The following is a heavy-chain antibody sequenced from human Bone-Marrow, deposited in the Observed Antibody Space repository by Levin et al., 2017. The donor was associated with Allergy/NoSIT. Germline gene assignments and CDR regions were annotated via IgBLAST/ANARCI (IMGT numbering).Heavy chain of an antibody. CDR3: ASLRVTGIHGNYFDY. D-gene: IGHD2-21*02. V-gene: IGHV4-39*01. Sequence: SETLSLTCTVSGDSFSSSGDYWAWIRQPPGKGLEWIGSINYSGSAYYKSSLKSRVTISVETSKIQFSLKMSSVTAADTAVYYCASLRVTGIHGNYFDYWGQGTLLTVSS. CDR2: INYSGSA. J-gene: IGHJ4*02. CDR1: GDSFSSSGDY.